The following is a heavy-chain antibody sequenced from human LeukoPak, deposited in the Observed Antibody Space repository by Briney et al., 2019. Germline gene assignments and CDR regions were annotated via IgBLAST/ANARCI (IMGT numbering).Heavy chain of an antibody. CDR2: IYYSGST. Sequence: PSETLSLTCTVSGGSISSSSYYWGWIRQPPGKGLEWIGSIYYSGSTYYNPSLKSRVTISVDTSKKQFSLNLSSVTAADTAVYYCAGVFSGRRPFELWGQGTLVTVSS. V-gene: IGHV4-39*07. J-gene: IGHJ4*02. CDR1: GGSISSSSYY. CDR3: AGVFSGRRPFEL. D-gene: IGHD3-10*01.